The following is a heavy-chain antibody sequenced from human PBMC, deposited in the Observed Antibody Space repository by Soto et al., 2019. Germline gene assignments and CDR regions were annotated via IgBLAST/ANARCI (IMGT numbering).Heavy chain of an antibody. CDR2: ISHSGTT. D-gene: IGHD3-16*01. Sequence: QVQLQQWGAGQLKPSETLSLTCAVYGGSFRGYYWSWIRQTPGKGLEWIGEISHSGTTNYNPSLKSRVTISVGTSNNQFALKLSSVTAAYTAVYYCARGLGGTSLGASWGQGTLVTVS. V-gene: IGHV4-34*01. CDR3: ARGLGGTSLGAS. CDR1: GGSFRGYY. J-gene: IGHJ5*02.